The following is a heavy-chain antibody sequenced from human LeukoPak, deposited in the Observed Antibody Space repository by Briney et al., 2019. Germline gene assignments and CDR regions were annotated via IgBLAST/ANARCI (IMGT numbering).Heavy chain of an antibody. CDR3: ARHRMYYYDSSGRGVADAFDI. CDR2: IYYSGST. CDR1: GGSISSSSYY. V-gene: IGHV4-39*01. D-gene: IGHD3-22*01. J-gene: IGHJ3*02. Sequence: SETLSLTCTVSGGSISSSSYYWGWIRPPPGKGLEWIGSIYYSGSTYYNPSLKSRVTISVDTSKNQFSLKLSSVTAADTAVYYCARHRMYYYDSSGRGVADAFDIWGQGTMVTVSS.